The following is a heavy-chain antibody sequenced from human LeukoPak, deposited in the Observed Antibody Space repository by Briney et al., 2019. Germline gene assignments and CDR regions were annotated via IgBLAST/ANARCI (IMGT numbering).Heavy chain of an antibody. Sequence: SETLSLTCAVYGGSFSGYYWSWIRQPPGKGLEWIGEINHSGSTNYNPSLKSRVTISVDTSKNQFSLKLSPVTAADTAVYYCASDTAMVRLFDYWGQGTLVTVSS. CDR3: ASDTAMVRLFDY. J-gene: IGHJ4*02. CDR2: INHSGST. CDR1: GGSFSGYY. V-gene: IGHV4-34*01. D-gene: IGHD5-18*01.